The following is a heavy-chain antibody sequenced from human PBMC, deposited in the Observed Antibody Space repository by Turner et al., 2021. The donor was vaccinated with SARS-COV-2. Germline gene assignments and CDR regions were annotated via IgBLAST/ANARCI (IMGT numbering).Heavy chain of an antibody. CDR2: IKQDGSEK. V-gene: IGHV3-7*01. J-gene: IGHJ4*02. Sequence: EVQLVESGGGLVQPGGSLRLSCAASGFTFSSYCMSWVRQAPGKGLEWVANIKQDGSEKYYVDSVKGRFTISRDNAKNSLYLQMNSLRAEDTAVYYCARTFTAMVRVDYWGQGTLVTVSS. D-gene: IGHD5-18*01. CDR1: GFTFSSYC. CDR3: ARTFTAMVRVDY.